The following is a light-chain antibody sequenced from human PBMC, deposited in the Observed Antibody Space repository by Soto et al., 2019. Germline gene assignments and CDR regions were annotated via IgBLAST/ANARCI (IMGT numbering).Light chain of an antibody. CDR1: EVGAHRF. V-gene: IGLV2-14*01. J-gene: IGLJ2*01. CDR2: EVI. CDR3: STYTSASTS. Sequence: HSALTQPASVSGSPGQSITISCTGTEVGAHRFVSWYQQVPGTAPKLLIYEVIKRPSGISPRFSGSKAGNTASLTISGLQADDEADYFCSTYTSASTSFGGGTKVTVL.